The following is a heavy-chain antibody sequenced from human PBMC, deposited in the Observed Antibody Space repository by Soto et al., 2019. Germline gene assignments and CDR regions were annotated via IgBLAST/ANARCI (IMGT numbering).Heavy chain of an antibody. CDR1: GGTFSIFA. CDR3: ARGNALDI. CDR2: TIPILGTA. V-gene: IGHV1-69*13. J-gene: IGHJ6*02. Sequence: GASVKVSFKASGGTFSIFAINWVRQAPGQGPEWMGGTIPILGTANYAQKFQGRVTIIADETTNTASLELTSLRSEDTAVYYCARGNALDIWGQGTTVTFSS.